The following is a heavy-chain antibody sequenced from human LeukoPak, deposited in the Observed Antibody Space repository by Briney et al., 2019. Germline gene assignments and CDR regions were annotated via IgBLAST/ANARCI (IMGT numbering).Heavy chain of an antibody. CDR3: ARSFYDILIGYYQYFDY. V-gene: IGHV4-39*01. CDR2: IYYSGST. D-gene: IGHD3-9*01. Sequence: PSETLSLTCTVSGGSISSSSYYWGWIRQPPGKGLEWIGSIYYSGSTYYNPSLKSRVTISVDTSKNQFSLKLSSVTAADTAVYYCARSFYDILIGYYQYFDYWGQGTLVTVSS. CDR1: GGSISSSSYY. J-gene: IGHJ4*02.